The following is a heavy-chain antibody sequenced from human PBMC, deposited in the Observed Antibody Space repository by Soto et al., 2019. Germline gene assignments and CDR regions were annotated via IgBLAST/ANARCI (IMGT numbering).Heavy chain of an antibody. J-gene: IGHJ4*02. CDR2: ISSSSSYT. Sequence: PGGSLRLSCAASGLTFSDYYMSWIRQAPGKGLEWVSYISSSSSYTDSADSVKGRFTISRDNAKNSLYLQMNSLRAEDTAVYYGARHDYGGNYFDYWGQGTLVTVSS. V-gene: IGHV3-11*06. D-gene: IGHD4-17*01. CDR1: GLTFSDYY. CDR3: ARHDYGGNYFDY.